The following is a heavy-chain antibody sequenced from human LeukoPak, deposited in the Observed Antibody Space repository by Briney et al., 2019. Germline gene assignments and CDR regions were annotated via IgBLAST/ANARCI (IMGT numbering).Heavy chain of an antibody. CDR2: IYTSGST. CDR3: ARGGTTGTRDAFDI. CDR1: VGSLRSGSSY. V-gene: IGHV4-61*02. J-gene: IGHJ3*02. Sequence: PLQTPSLTCAVSVGSLRSGSSYGGWIRQPAGRGLGWIGRIYTSGSTNYNATIKSRVTISVDRSKNQFSLKLSSVTAADTAVYYCARGGTTGTRDAFDIWGQGKMVTVSS. D-gene: IGHD1-1*01.